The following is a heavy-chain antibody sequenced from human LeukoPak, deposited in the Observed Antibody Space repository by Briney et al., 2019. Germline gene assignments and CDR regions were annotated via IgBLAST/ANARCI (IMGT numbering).Heavy chain of an antibody. CDR1: GYTFTSFD. D-gene: IGHD2-15*01. CDR3: ARAGCSGGSCPFFGY. CDR2: IIPIFGTA. J-gene: IGHJ4*02. Sequence: ASVKVSCKASGYTFTSFDINWVRQATGQGLEWMGGIIPIFGTANYAQKFQGRVTITADKSTSTAYMELSSLRSEDTAVYYCARAGCSGGSCPFFGYWGQGTLVTVSS. V-gene: IGHV1-69*06.